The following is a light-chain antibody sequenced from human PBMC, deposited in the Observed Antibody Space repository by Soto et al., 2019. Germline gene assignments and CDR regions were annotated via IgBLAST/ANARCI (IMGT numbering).Light chain of an antibody. CDR3: QQYGRSGYT. V-gene: IGKV3-20*01. CDR2: GAS. CDR1: QSVSSSY. Sequence: EIVLTQSPGTLSLSPGERATLSCRASQSVSSSYLAWYQQKPGQAPRLLIYGASSRATGIPDRFSGSGSGTAFPLTISRLEPADFAVYYCQQYGRSGYTFGQGTKLEIK. J-gene: IGKJ2*01.